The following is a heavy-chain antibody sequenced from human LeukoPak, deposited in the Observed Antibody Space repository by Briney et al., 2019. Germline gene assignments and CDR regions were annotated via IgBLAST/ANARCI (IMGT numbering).Heavy chain of an antibody. V-gene: IGHV3-23*01. J-gene: IGHJ4*02. CDR3: AKGVYSTSWWSVDY. CDR1: GFTFSSYA. Sequence: GGSLRLSCAASGFTFSSYAMSWVRQAPGRGLEWVSAISGSGGSTYYADSVRGRFTISRDNSKDTLYLQVSSLRAEDTAVYYCAKGVYSTSWWSVDYWGQGTLVTVSS. CDR2: ISGSGGST. D-gene: IGHD2-2*01.